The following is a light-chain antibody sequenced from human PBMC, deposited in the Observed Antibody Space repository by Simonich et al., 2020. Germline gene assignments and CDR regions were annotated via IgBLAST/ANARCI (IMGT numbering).Light chain of an antibody. V-gene: IGLV2-23*01. J-gene: IGLJ2*01. Sequence: QSALTQPASVSGSPGQSITISCTGTRSDVGGYNLVSWYQQHPGKAPKLMIYEGSKRTSGVSNRFSGSKSGNTASLTISGLQAEDEADYYCCSYAGSSTYVVFGGGTKLTVL. CDR3: CSYAGSSTYVV. CDR2: EGS. CDR1: RSDVGGYNL.